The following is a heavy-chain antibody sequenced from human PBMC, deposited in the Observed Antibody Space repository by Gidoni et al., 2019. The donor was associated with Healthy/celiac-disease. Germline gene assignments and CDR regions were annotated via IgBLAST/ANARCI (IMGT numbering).Heavy chain of an antibody. CDR1: GVSLSSSSYY. J-gene: IGHJ4*02. D-gene: IGHD2-21*01. CDR3: AHSIGGDYFDY. Sequence: QLQLQESCPGLVTPSALLSLTGTVSGVSLSSSSYYWGWIREPPGKGLEWIGSIYYSGSTYYTPSLKRRVTISVDTSKNQFSLKLSSVTAAATAVYSCAHSIGGDYFDYWGQGTLVTVSS. CDR2: IYYSGST. V-gene: IGHV4-39*07.